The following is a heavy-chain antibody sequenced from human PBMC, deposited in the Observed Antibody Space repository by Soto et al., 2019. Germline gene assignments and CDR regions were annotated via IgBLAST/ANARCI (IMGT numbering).Heavy chain of an antibody. D-gene: IGHD2-2*01. CDR1: GYTFTSYA. CDR3: ARDCPPGLLLFCGMDV. J-gene: IGHJ6*02. CDR2: INAGNGNT. V-gene: IGHV1-3*01. Sequence: ASVKVSCKASGYTFTSYAMHWVRQAPGQRLEWMGWINAGNGNTKYSQKFQGRVTITRDTSASTAYMELSSLRSEGTAVYYCARDCPPGLLLFCGMDVWGQGTTVTVSS.